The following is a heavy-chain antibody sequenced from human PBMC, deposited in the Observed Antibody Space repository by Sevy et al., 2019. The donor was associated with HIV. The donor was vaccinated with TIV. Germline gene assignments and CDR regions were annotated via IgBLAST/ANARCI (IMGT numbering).Heavy chain of an antibody. J-gene: IGHJ4*02. Sequence: GGSLRLSCAASGFTFSSYAMSWVRQAPGKGLEWVSAISGSGGSTYYADSVKGRFTISRDNSKNTQYLQMNSLRAEDTAVYYCAKEGGEAEQWLVLFFGYWGQGTLVTVSS. CDR1: GFTFSSYA. CDR2: ISGSGGST. CDR3: AKEGGEAEQWLVLFFGY. V-gene: IGHV3-23*01. D-gene: IGHD6-19*01.